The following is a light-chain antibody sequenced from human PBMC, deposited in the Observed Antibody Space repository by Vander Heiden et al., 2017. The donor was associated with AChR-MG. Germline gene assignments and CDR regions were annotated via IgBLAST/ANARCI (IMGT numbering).Light chain of an antibody. CDR3: QQYNSWLIT. J-gene: IGKJ5*01. Sequence: EIVTPQSPATLSVSPGERATLSCRASQSVSSSLAWYQQKPGQAPRLLIYGASTMATGIPARFSGSGSGTEFTLTISSLQSEDFAVYYCQQYNSWLITFGQGTRLEIK. V-gene: IGKV3-15*01. CDR1: QSVSSS. CDR2: GAS.